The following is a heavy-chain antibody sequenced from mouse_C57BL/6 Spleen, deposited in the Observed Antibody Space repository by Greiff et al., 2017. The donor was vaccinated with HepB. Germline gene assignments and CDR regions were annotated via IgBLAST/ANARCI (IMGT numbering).Heavy chain of an antibody. CDR3: ASALLLEGAMDY. Sequence: QVQLQQSGAELARPGASVKMSCKASGYTFTSHTMHWVKHRPGQGLEWIGYINPSSGYTKYNQKFKDKATLTADKSSSTAYMPLSSLTSEDSAGYYCASALLLEGAMDYWGQGTSVTVSS. CDR1: GYTFTSHT. D-gene: IGHD2-10*01. J-gene: IGHJ4*01. CDR2: INPSSGYT. V-gene: IGHV1-4*01.